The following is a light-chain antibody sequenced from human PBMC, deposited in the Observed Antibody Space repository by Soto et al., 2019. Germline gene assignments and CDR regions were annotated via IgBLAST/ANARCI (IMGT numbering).Light chain of an antibody. J-gene: IGLJ1*01. V-gene: IGLV2-23*01. CDR2: EGS. Sequence: QSALTQPASVSGSPGQSITISCTGTSSDVGSYNLVSWYQQHPGKAPKLMIYEGSKRPSGVSNRFSGSKSGNTASLTISGLQPEDEADYYCCSYAGSSTYVFGTGTKVT. CDR3: CSYAGSSTYV. CDR1: SSDVGSYNL.